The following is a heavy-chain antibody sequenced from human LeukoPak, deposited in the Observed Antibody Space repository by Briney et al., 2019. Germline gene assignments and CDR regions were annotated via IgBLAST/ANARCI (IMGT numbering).Heavy chain of an antibody. CDR1: GYTFTGYY. V-gene: IGHV1-2*02. CDR3: ARVSWTPLPHFDY. Sequence: GASVKVSCKASGYTFTGYYMHWVRQTPGQGLEWMGWINPNSGGTNYAQKFQGRVTMTRDTSISTAYMELSRLRSDDTAVYYCARVSWTPLPHFDYWGQGTLVTVSS. CDR2: INPNSGGT. J-gene: IGHJ4*02. D-gene: IGHD3-16*02.